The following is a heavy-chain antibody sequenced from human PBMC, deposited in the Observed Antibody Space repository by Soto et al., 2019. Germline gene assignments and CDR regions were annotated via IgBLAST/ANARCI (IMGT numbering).Heavy chain of an antibody. Sequence: ASVKVSCKASGYTFTSYDINWVRQATGQGLEWMGWMNPNSGNTGYAQKFQGRVTMTRNTSISTAYMELSSLRSEDTAVYYCARGGGYCTNGVCYTNDYYYYMDVWGKGTTVTVSS. CDR2: MNPNSGNT. CDR3: ARGGGYCTNGVCYTNDYYYYMDV. CDR1: GYTFTSYD. D-gene: IGHD2-8*01. J-gene: IGHJ6*03. V-gene: IGHV1-8*01.